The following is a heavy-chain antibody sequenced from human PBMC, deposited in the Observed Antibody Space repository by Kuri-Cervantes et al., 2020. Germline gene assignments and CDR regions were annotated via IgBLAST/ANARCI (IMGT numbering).Heavy chain of an antibody. J-gene: IGHJ4*02. Sequence: GGSLRLSCAASGFSFSDHYLYWIRQAPGKGLAWISEINCSGTTILYADSVKGRFTISRDNSKNTLYLQMNSLRAENTAVYYCAKRVGFVQVVYFDYWGQGTLVTVSS. CDR1: GFSFSDHY. CDR2: INCSGTTI. V-gene: IGHV3-23*01. CDR3: AKRVGFVQVVYFDY. D-gene: IGHD2-8*02.